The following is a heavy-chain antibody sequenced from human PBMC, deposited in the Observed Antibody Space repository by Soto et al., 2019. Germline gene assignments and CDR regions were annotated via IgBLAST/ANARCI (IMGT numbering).Heavy chain of an antibody. V-gene: IGHV1-69*01. CDR3: ARSQGSSTSLEIYYYYYYGMDV. Sequence: QVQLVQYGAEVKKPGSSVKVSCKASGGTFGSYAISWVRQAPGQGLEWMGGIIPIPGTANYAQKFQGRVTIAADESMSTAYMELSSLRSEDTAVYYCARSQGSSTSLEIYYYYYYGMDVWGQGTTVTVSS. CDR2: IIPIPGTA. D-gene: IGHD2-2*01. CDR1: GGTFGSYA. J-gene: IGHJ6*02.